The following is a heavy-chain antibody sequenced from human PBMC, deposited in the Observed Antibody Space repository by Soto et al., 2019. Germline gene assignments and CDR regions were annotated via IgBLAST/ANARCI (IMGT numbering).Heavy chain of an antibody. D-gene: IGHD1-26*01. V-gene: IGHV3-33*01. J-gene: IGHJ4*02. CDR1: AFIFSGYG. Sequence: PGGSPRLSCAASAFIFSGYGMHWVRQAPGKGLEWVAVVRYDGSNTYYADSVKGRFIISRDNPTNTLYLQMNSLRAEDTAMYYCARDGVGATAYFGYFDYWGQGTLVTVSS. CDR2: VRYDGSNT. CDR3: ARDGVGATAYFGYFDY.